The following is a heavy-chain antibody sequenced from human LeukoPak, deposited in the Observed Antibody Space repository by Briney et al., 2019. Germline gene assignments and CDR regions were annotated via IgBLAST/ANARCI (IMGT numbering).Heavy chain of an antibody. Sequence: GGSLRLSCEASGFTFSSYSMNWVRQAPGKGLEWVSSISSTSSYIYYADSVKGRFTISRDNGKKLLYLQMNSLRAEDTAVYYCARGPIGENWFDPWGQGTLVTVSS. CDR1: GFTFSSYS. V-gene: IGHV3-21*01. CDR2: ISSTSSYI. D-gene: IGHD1-26*01. J-gene: IGHJ5*02. CDR3: ARGPIGENWFDP.